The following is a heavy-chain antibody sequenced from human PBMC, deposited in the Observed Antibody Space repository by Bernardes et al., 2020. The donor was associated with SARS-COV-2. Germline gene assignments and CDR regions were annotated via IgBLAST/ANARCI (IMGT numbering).Heavy chain of an antibody. D-gene: IGHD6-13*01. V-gene: IGHV4-34*01. J-gene: IGHJ5*02. CDR2: INHSGST. Sequence: SETLSLTCAVYGGSFSGYYWSWIRQPPGKGLEWIGEINHSGSTNYNPSLKSRVTISVDTSKNQFSLKLSSVTAADTAVYYCARFIAAAGTGFDPWGQGTLVTVSS. CDR3: ARFIAAAGTGFDP. CDR1: GGSFSGYY.